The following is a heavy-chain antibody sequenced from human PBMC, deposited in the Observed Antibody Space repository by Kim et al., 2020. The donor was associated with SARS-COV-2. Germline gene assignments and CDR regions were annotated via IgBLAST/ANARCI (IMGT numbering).Heavy chain of an antibody. D-gene: IGHD3-22*01. V-gene: IGHV4-39*01. J-gene: IGHJ4*02. CDR1: GGSISSSSYY. CDR2: IYYSGST. CDR3: GVIVAQRIDY. Sequence: SETLSLTCTVSGGSISSSSYYWGWIRQPPGKGLEWIGSIYYSGSTYYNPPLKSRVTISVDTSKNQFSLKLSSVTAADTAVYYCGVIVAQRIDYWGQGTLVTVSS.